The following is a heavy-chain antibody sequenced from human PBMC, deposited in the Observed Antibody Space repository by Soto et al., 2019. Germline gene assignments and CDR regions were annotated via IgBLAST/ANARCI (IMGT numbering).Heavy chain of an antibody. CDR1: GFTVSSNY. V-gene: IGHV3-53*01. D-gene: IGHD1-26*01. Sequence: GGSLRLSCAASGFTVSSNYMSWVRQAPGKGLEWVSLIYSIGTTYYADSVKGRFTISRDNSKNTLYLQMNSLRAEDTAVDYCARVVLGRATGYWGQGTLVTVSS. CDR2: IYSIGTT. J-gene: IGHJ4*02. CDR3: ARVVLGRATGY.